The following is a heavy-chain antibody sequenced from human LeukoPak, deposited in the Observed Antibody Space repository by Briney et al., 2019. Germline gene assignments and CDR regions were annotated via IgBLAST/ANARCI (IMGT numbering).Heavy chain of an antibody. Sequence: PSETLSLTCAVYGGSFSGYYWSWIRQPPGKGLEWIGEINHSGSTNYNPSLKSRVTISVDTSKNQFSLKLSSVTAADTAVYYCARRRKVRGVITIHYYYYMDVWGKGTTVTISS. D-gene: IGHD3-10*01. J-gene: IGHJ6*03. CDR2: INHSGST. CDR3: ARRRKVRGVITIHYYYYMDV. V-gene: IGHV4-34*01. CDR1: GGSFSGYY.